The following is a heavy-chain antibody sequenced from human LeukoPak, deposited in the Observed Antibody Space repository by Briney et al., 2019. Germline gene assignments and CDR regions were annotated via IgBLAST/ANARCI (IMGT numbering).Heavy chain of an antibody. Sequence: GRSLRLSCAASGFTFSSYAMHWVRQAPGKGLEWVAVISYDGSNKYYADSVKGRFTISRDNSKNTLYLQMNSLRAEDTAVYYCARGRSSSHYYFDYWGQGTLVTVSS. CDR1: GFTFSSYA. CDR3: ARGRSSSHYYFDY. D-gene: IGHD6-6*01. J-gene: IGHJ4*02. CDR2: ISYDGSNK. V-gene: IGHV3-30-3*01.